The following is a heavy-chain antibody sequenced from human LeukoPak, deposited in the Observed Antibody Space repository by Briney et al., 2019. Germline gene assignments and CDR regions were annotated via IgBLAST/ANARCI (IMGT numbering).Heavy chain of an antibody. CDR2: FDPKDGET. Sequence: ASVKVSCKVSGYTLTELSMHWVRQAPGKGLEWMGGFDPKDGETIYAQKFQGRVTMTEDTSTDTAYMELSSLRSEDTAVYYCATVPFNWNYAVDWFDPWGQGTLVTVSS. CDR1: GYTLTELS. CDR3: ATVPFNWNYAVDWFDP. J-gene: IGHJ5*02. V-gene: IGHV1-24*01. D-gene: IGHD1-7*01.